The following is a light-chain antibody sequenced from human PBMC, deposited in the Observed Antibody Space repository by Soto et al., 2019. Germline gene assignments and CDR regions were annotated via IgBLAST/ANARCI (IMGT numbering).Light chain of an antibody. CDR1: QTVSDN. V-gene: IGKV3-15*01. CDR2: GAS. Sequence: EIVMTQSPATLSVSPGERATLSCRASQTVSDNLAWYQQKPGQAPRLLIYGASTRATGIPARFSGSGSGTDFTLTISSLEPDDFAVYYCQQRSSWPRITFGQGTRLETK. J-gene: IGKJ5*01. CDR3: QQRSSWPRIT.